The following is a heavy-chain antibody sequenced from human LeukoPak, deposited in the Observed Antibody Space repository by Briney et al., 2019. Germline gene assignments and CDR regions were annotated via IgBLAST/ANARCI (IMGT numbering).Heavy chain of an antibody. J-gene: IGHJ3*02. Sequence: SETLSLTCTVSGGSISSSSYYWGWIRQPPGKGLEWIGSIYYSGSTYYNPSLKSRVTISVDTSKNQFSLKLSSVTAADTAVYYCAGVVARPGGAFDIWGQGTMVTVSS. CDR1: GGSISSSSYY. V-gene: IGHV4-39*01. CDR2: IYYSGST. D-gene: IGHD2-15*01. CDR3: AGVVARPGGAFDI.